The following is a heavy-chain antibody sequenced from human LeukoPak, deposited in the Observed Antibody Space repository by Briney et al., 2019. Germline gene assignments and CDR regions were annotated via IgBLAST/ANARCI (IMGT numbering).Heavy chain of an antibody. V-gene: IGHV5-51*01. CDR3: ARTYGSGNCYEFDY. D-gene: IGHD3-10*01. CDR1: GYSFTHYW. CDR2: IYPGDSDT. J-gene: IGHJ4*02. Sequence: GESLKISCQGSGYSFTHYWIGWVRQMPGKGLEWMGVIYPGDSDTIYSPSFQGQVTISADKSISTAYLQWSSLKASDTAMYYCARTYGSGNCYEFDYWGQGTQVTVSS.